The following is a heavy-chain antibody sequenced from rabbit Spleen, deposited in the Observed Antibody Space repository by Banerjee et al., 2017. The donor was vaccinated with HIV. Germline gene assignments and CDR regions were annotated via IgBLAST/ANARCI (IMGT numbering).Heavy chain of an antibody. Sequence: QEQLVESGGGLVQPTGSLTLTCKASGFSFGDRDVMCWVRQAPGKGLEWIGCINTATGKDVYASWAKGRFTISTTSSTTVTLQMTSLTAADTATYFCARSPSSYVWDYHDLWGPGTLVTVS. CDR2: INTATGKD. CDR1: GFSFGDRDV. V-gene: IGHV1S45*01. CDR3: ARSPSSYVWDYHDL. D-gene: IGHD8-1*01. J-gene: IGHJ4*01.